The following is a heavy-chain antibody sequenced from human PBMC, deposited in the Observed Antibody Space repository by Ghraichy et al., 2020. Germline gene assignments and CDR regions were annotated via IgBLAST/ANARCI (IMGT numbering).Heavy chain of an antibody. D-gene: IGHD3-3*01. Sequence: SETLSLTCTVSGGSISSYYWSWIRQPPGKGLEWIGYIYYSGSTNYNPSLKSRVTISVDTSKNQFSLKLSSVTAADTAVYYCARADTYYDFWSGSTNNWFDPWGQGTLVTVSS. CDR2: IYYSGST. CDR3: ARADTYYDFWSGSTNNWFDP. V-gene: IGHV4-59*08. CDR1: GGSISSYY. J-gene: IGHJ5*02.